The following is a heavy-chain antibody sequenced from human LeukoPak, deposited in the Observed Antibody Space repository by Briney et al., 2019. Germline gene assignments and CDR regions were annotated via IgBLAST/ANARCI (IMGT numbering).Heavy chain of an antibody. CDR2: IYYSGST. Sequence: SETPSLTCTGSGGSISSGGYYWSWIRQHPGKGLEWIGYIYYSGSTYCNPSLKSRVTISVDTSKNQFSLKLSSVTAADTAVYYCARDLPGSNWFDPWGQGTLVTVSS. J-gene: IGHJ5*02. CDR1: GGSISSGGYY. V-gene: IGHV4-31*03. CDR3: ARDLPGSNWFDP.